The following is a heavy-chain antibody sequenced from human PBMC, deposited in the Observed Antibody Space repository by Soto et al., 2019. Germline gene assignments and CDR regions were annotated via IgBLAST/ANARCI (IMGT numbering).Heavy chain of an antibody. J-gene: IGHJ2*01. CDR1: GFSFSSHS. CDR2: ISSRSSLI. D-gene: IGHD4-17*01. V-gene: IGHV3-21*04. Sequence: GGSLRLSCAASGFSFSSHSFNWVRQAPGQGLEWVAYISSRSSLILYADSVRGRFVISRDNSNSTLFLQMNNLRAEDTAVYFCAKTHRATTVVTRYWYFDLWGRGTLVTVSS. CDR3: AKTHRATTVVTRYWYFDL.